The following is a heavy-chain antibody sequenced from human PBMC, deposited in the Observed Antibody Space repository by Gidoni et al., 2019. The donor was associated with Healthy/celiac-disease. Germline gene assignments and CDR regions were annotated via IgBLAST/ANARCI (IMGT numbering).Heavy chain of an antibody. CDR2: INRDGVSA. CDR3: AKVGEHDYVWGSTYYSDY. J-gene: IGHJ4*02. CDR1: GVTVSSCW. Sequence: EVQLVESGGGLVQPGGSLRLPCAALGVTVSSCWMHWVRQAPGQGLLWVSRINRDGVSAGYGDSVKGRFTICRNNAKNTLYLQMNSLRAEDTAVYYCAKVGEHDYVWGSTYYSDYWGQGTLVTVSS. D-gene: IGHD3-16*01. V-gene: IGHV3-74*01.